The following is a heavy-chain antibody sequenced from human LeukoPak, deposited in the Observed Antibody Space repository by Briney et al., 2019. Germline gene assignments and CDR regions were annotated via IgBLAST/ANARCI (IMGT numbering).Heavy chain of an antibody. CDR1: GFTFTNAW. J-gene: IGHJ4*02. Sequence: GGSLRLSCAASGFTFTNAWMTWVRQAPGKGLEWVGRIKSKADAGTTDYAAPVKGRFTISRDDSKNTLYLQMNSLKTEDTAVYYCATDRGSTGYYGRSDYWGQGTLVTVSS. V-gene: IGHV3-15*01. CDR2: IKSKADAGTT. D-gene: IGHD3-22*01. CDR3: ATDRGSTGYYGRSDY.